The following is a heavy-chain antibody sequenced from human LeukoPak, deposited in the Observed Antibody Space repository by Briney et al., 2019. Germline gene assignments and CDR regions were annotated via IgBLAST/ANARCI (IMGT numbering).Heavy chain of an antibody. D-gene: IGHD2-2*01. CDR3: ATVRRLIPSTSCYACGYYYYMVV. CDR2: IIWDGVRT. Sequence: GGCLSFSYAASGFAFIYYSMHWVRAVAGKGGGWVCLIIWDGVRTYYSESEKGGVTISRENSKKSLYQQMNSMGAEDTAVYYCATVRRLIPSTSCYACGYYYYMVVWGKGTTVTIPS. CDR1: GFAFIYYS. J-gene: IGHJ6*03. V-gene: IGHV3-43D*03.